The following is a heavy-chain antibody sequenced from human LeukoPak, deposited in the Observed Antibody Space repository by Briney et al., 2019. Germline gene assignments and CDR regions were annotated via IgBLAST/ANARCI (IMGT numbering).Heavy chain of an antibody. CDR1: GGSFSGYY. Sequence: SETLSLTCAVYGGSFSGYYWSWIRQPPGKGLEWIGYIYYSGSTNYNPSLKSRVTISVDTSKNQFSLKVTSVTAADTSAYYCARRLHYYDYWGQGTLVTVSS. CDR3: ARRLHYYDY. D-gene: IGHD2-21*02. V-gene: IGHV4-59*12. CDR2: IYYSGST. J-gene: IGHJ4*02.